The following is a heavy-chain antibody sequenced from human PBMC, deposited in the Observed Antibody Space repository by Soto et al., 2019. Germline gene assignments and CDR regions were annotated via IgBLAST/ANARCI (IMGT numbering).Heavy chain of an antibody. CDR2: IKSYHGGTT. CDR1: GLSFTNAW. J-gene: IGHJ4*02. V-gene: IGHV3-15*07. Sequence: GGSLRLSCEVSGLSFTNAWMNWVRQAPGKGLEWVGRIKSYHGGTTDYAAPVKGRFTISRDDSQNMLYLQMNSLKSEDTAVYYCSHGYYQYFNSWGQGTLVTVSS. D-gene: IGHD5-18*01. CDR3: SHGYYQYFNS.